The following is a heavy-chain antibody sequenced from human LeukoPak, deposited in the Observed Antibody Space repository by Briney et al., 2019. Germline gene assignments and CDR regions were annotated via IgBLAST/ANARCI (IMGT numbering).Heavy chain of an antibody. CDR3: ARYRGIRGDRPGHFDS. CDR2: IFYNGKT. CDR1: AGSISPYF. Sequence: SETLSLTCTVSAGSISPYFWSWIRQPPGKGLGWIGYIFYNGKTNYNPSLKSRLTMSVDTSTKQFSLRLTSVTAADTAVYYCARYRGIRGDRPGHFDSWGQGILVTVSS. V-gene: IGHV4-59*08. D-gene: IGHD3-10*01. J-gene: IGHJ4*02.